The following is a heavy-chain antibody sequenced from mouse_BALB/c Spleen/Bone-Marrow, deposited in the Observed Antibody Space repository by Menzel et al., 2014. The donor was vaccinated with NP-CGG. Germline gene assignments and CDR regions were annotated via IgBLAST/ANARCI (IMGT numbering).Heavy chain of an antibody. J-gene: IGHJ3*01. CDR1: GFNINDTY. D-gene: IGHD1-1*01. V-gene: IGHV14-3*02. Sequence: EVMLVESGAELVKPGASVKLSCTASGFNINDTYMHWVKQRPEQGLEWIGRIDPAIGNTKYDPKFQGKATITADTTSNTAFLQLSSLTTEDTAVYYCASYYYGSSRFAYWGQGTLVTVSA. CDR2: IDPAIGNT. CDR3: ASYYYGSSRFAY.